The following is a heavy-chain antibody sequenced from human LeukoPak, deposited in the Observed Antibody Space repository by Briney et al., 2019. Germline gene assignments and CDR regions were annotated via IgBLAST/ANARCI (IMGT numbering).Heavy chain of an antibody. D-gene: IGHD2-15*01. CDR3: IRGGPSTWS. Sequence: GGSLRLSCAVSGFTFKLYWMHWVRQAPGKGPVWVSRINDDGSDTTYADSVKGRFTISRDDAKNMLFLQMNSLRAEDTAVYYCIRGGPSTWSWGQGTLVTVSS. CDR1: GFTFKLYW. J-gene: IGHJ5*02. V-gene: IGHV3-74*01. CDR2: INDDGSDT.